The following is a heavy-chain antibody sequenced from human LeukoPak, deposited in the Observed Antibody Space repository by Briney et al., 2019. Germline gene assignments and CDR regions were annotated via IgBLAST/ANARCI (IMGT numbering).Heavy chain of an antibody. D-gene: IGHD2-2*01. Sequence: GGSLRLSCAASGFTFSSYAMSWVRQAPGKGLEWVSAISGSGGSTYYADSVKGRFTISRDNSKNTLYLQMNSLRAEDTAVYYCAKARFTKYQLHRDFDYWGQGTLVTVSS. CDR3: AKARFTKYQLHRDFDY. CDR2: ISGSGGST. CDR1: GFTFSSYA. J-gene: IGHJ4*02. V-gene: IGHV3-23*01.